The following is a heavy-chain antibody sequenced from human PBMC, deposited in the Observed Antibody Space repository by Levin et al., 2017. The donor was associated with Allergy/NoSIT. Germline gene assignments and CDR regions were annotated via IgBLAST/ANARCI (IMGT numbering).Heavy chain of an antibody. CDR3: ARGVSWFDP. V-gene: IGHV3-21*01. Sequence: MAGGSLRLSCEASGFTFSSHTMNWVRQAPGKGLEWVSSISTSSSYIYYADSVKGRFTISRDNAKNSLYLQMNSLRAEDTAVYYCARGVSWFDPWGQGTLVTVSS. J-gene: IGHJ5*02. CDR2: ISTSSSYI. CDR1: GFTFSSHT. D-gene: IGHD6-13*01.